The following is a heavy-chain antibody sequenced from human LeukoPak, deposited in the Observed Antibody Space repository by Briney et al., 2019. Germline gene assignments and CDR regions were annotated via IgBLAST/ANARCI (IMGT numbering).Heavy chain of an antibody. D-gene: IGHD3-10*01. CDR1: GGSISSGSYY. Sequence: PSQTLSLTCTVSGGSISSGSYYWSWIRQPAGKGLEWIGRIYTSGSTNYNPSLKSRVTISVDTSKNQFSLKLGSVTAADTAVYYCARTLLGIDYGSGSYDFDYWGQGTLVTVSS. J-gene: IGHJ4*02. V-gene: IGHV4-61*02. CDR2: IYTSGST. CDR3: ARTLLGIDYGSGSYDFDY.